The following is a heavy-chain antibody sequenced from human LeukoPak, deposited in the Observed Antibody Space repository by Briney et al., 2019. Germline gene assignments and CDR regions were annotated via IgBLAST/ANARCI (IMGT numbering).Heavy chain of an antibody. V-gene: IGHV3-11*01. Sequence: GGSLRLSCIASGFSISDYYMSWVRQSPGKGLHWVSYISGSGTTTYYADSVKGRFTISRGNAKNSLYLQLNSLRAEDTAVYCCAKSERALIVVVILDYWGQGTLVTVSS. D-gene: IGHD2-15*01. CDR2: ISGSGTTT. CDR1: GFSISDYY. J-gene: IGHJ4*02. CDR3: AKSERALIVVVILDY.